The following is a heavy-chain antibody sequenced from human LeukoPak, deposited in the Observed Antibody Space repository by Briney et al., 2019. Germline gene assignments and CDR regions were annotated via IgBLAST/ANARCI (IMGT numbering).Heavy chain of an antibody. Sequence: GASVKVSCKASGYTFTSYDINWVRQATGQGLEWMGWMNPNSGNTGYAQKFQGRVTITRNTSISTAYMELSSLRSEDTAVYHCARGSGDYYYYYYMDDWGKGTTVTVSS. V-gene: IGHV1-8*03. CDR2: MNPNSGNT. J-gene: IGHJ6*03. D-gene: IGHD7-27*01. CDR3: ARGSGDYYYYYYMDD. CDR1: GYTFTSYD.